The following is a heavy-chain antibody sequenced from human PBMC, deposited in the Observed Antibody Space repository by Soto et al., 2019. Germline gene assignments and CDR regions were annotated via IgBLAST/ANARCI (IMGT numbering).Heavy chain of an antibody. Sequence: GASVKVSCKASGYTFTSYGISWVRQAPGQGLEWMGWISAYNGNTNYAQKLQGRVTMTTDTSTSTAYMELRSLRSDDTAVYYCARLEGFFFWSGSRYYFYSWGREPRFTVPS. CDR3: ARLEGFFFWSGSRYYFYS. D-gene: IGHD3-3*01. V-gene: IGHV1-18*01. CDR2: ISAYNGNT. CDR1: GYTFTSYG. J-gene: IGHJ4*02.